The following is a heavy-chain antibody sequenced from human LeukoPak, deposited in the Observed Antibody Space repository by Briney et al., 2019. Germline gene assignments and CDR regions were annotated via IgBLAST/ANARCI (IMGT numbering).Heavy chain of an antibody. CDR3: ARGSPSWYCSGGSCANFDY. J-gene: IGHJ4*02. V-gene: IGHV3-7*01. D-gene: IGHD2-15*01. Sequence: GGSLRLSCAASGFTFRSYWMSWVRQAPGKGLEWVANIKQDGSEKYYVDSVKGRFPISRDNAKNSLYLQMNRLRAEDTAVYYCARGSPSWYCSGGSCANFDYWGQGTLVTVSS. CDR2: IKQDGSEK. CDR1: GFTFRSYW.